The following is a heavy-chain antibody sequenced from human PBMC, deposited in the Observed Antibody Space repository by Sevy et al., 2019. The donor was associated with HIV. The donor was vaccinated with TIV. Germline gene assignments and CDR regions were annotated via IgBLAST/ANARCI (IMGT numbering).Heavy chain of an antibody. CDR3: ARGSGVAFDF. Sequence: GGSLRLSCEASGFPFSSHWMHWVRQGPGQGLVWVSGINSDDTSIPYADSVKGRFTSSRDNVKNTLYLQMSSLRAEDMALYYCARGSGVAFDFWGQGTLVTVSS. CDR1: GFPFSSHW. J-gene: IGHJ4*02. D-gene: IGHD3-10*01. CDR2: INSDDTSI. V-gene: IGHV3-74*01.